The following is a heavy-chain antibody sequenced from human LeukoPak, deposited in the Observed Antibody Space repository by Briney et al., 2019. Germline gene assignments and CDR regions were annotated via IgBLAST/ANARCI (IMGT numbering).Heavy chain of an antibody. V-gene: IGHV1-24*01. CDR1: GYTLTELS. CDR2: FDPEDGET. Sequence: ASVKVSCKVSGYTLTELSMHWVRQAPGKGLELMGGFDPEDGETIYAQKFQGRVTMTEDTSTDTAYMELSSLRSEDTAVYYCAFSGYSYGYSFDYWGQGTLVTVSS. D-gene: IGHD5-18*01. J-gene: IGHJ4*02. CDR3: AFSGYSYGYSFDY.